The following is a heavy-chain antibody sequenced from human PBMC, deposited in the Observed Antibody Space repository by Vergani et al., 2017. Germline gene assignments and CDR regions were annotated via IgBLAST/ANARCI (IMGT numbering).Heavy chain of an antibody. CDR1: GFTVSSNY. J-gene: IGHJ4*02. CDR2: ISGSGGST. V-gene: IGHV3-23*04. CDR3: AKYETMIVVVITAHYFDY. Sequence: EVQLVESGGGLIQPGGSLRLSCAASGFTVSSNYMSWVRQAPGKGLEWVSAISGSGGSTYYADSVKGRFTISRDNSKNTLYLQMNSLRAEDTAVYYCAKYETMIVVVITAHYFDYWGQGTLVTVSS. D-gene: IGHD3-22*01.